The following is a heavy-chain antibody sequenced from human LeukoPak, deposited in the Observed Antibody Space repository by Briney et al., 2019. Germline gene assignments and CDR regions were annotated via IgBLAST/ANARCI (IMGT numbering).Heavy chain of an antibody. V-gene: IGHV3-30*03. Sequence: GGSLRLSCAASGFTFSSHGMHWVRQAPGKGLEWVAVISYDGSNKYYADSVKGRFTISRDNSKNTLYLQMNSLRAEDTAVYYCVINSGTYHEGDAFDIWGQGTMVTVSS. D-gene: IGHD1-26*01. CDR3: VINSGTYHEGDAFDI. CDR2: ISYDGSNK. CDR1: GFTFSSHG. J-gene: IGHJ3*02.